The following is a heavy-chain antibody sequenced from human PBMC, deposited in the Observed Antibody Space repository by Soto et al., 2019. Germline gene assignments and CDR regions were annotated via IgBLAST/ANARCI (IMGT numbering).Heavy chain of an antibody. Sequence: GGSLRISCIACGFTFSSYSMVWVRQAPGKGLEWVSYIFASSTTIYYADSVKGRFTVSRDNAQNSLFLLMNSLRAEDTAVYYCARDKDWAFDYWGQGTLVTVSS. V-gene: IGHV3-48*04. CDR3: ARDKDWAFDY. CDR2: IFASSTTI. CDR1: GFTFSSYS. J-gene: IGHJ4*02. D-gene: IGHD3-9*01.